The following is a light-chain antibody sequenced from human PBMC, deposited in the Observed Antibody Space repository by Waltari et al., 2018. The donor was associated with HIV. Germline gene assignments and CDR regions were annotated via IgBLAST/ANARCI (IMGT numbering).Light chain of an antibody. CDR2: DAS. Sequence: EIVMTQSPASLSVSPGERVTLSCRASQSVSSDLAWYQQKPGQVNRLLIYDASTRATGIPTRFSGSGSGTEFTLTISSLQSEDFAVYYCQQYINWPPYTFGQGTKLQIK. J-gene: IGKJ2*01. CDR1: QSVSSD. V-gene: IGKV3-15*01. CDR3: QQYINWPPYT.